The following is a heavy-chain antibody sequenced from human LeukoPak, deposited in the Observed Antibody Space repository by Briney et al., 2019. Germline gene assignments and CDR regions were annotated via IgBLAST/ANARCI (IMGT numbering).Heavy chain of an antibody. Sequence: GGSLRLSCVASGFTFSSYWMHWVRQAPGEGLVWVSRINSDGSTTTYADSVKGRFTISRDNAKNTLYLQMNSLRAEDTAVYFCAKGSKAVLFTRDHYMDVWGKGTTVTISS. J-gene: IGHJ6*03. CDR2: INSDGSTT. CDR3: AKGSKAVLFTRDHYMDV. CDR1: GFTFSSYW. D-gene: IGHD6-19*01. V-gene: IGHV3-74*01.